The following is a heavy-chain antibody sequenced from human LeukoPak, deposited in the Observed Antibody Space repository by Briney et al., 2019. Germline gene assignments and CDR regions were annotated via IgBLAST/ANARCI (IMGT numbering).Heavy chain of an antibody. CDR2: IYHSGST. Sequence: SETLSLTCTVSGYSISSGYYWGWIRQPPGKGLEWIGSIYHSGSTYYNPSLKSRVTISVDTSKNQFSLKLSSVTAADTAVYYCARVATYCGGDCYPNYFDYWGQGTLVTVSS. J-gene: IGHJ4*02. CDR1: GYSISSGYY. V-gene: IGHV4-38-2*02. CDR3: ARVATYCGGDCYPNYFDY. D-gene: IGHD2-21*02.